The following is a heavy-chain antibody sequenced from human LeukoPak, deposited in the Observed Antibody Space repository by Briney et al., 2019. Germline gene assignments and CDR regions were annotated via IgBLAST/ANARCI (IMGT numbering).Heavy chain of an antibody. CDR3: ARVFYDSSGSSYFDY. CDR1: GGSISSGGYS. J-gene: IGHJ4*02. CDR2: IYHSGST. V-gene: IGHV4-30-2*01. Sequence: SQTLSLTCAVSGGSISSGGYSWSWIRQPPGKGPEWIGYIYHSGSTYYNPSLKSRVTMSVDTSKNQFSLKLSSVTAADTAVYYCARVFYDSSGSSYFDYWGQGTLVTVSS. D-gene: IGHD3-22*01.